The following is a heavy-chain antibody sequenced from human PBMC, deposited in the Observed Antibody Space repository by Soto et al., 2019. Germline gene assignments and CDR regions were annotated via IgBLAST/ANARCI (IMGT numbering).Heavy chain of an antibody. CDR2: IHDSGST. D-gene: IGHD2-2*01. Sequence: QVQLQESGPGLVKPSRTLSLTCTVSGVSINSGGYYWTWIRQRPGKGLEWIAYIHDSGSTYYNPSHKSRLTVSVVTSKNAFSLNLNSVTAADTDVDFCARGLDGGSTYAYDKWGHGTLVTVSS. V-gene: IGHV4-31*03. J-gene: IGHJ4*01. CDR1: GVSINSGGYY. CDR3: ARGLDGGSTYAYDK.